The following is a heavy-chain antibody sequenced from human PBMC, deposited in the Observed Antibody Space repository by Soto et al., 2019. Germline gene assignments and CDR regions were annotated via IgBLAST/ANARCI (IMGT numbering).Heavy chain of an antibody. D-gene: IGHD5-18*01. CDR3: AREIQLWLPTGGMDV. CDR2: IWYDGSNK. J-gene: IGHJ6*02. V-gene: IGHV3-33*01. Sequence: PGGSLRLSCAASGFTFSSYGMHWVRQAPSKGLEWVAVIWYDGSNKYYADSVKGRFTISRDNSKNTLYLQMNSLGAEDTAVYYCAREIQLWLPTGGMDVWGQGTTVTVSS. CDR1: GFTFSSYG.